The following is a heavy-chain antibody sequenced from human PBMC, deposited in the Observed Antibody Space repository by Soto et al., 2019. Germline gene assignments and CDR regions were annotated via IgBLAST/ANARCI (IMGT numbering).Heavy chain of an antibody. Sequence: ASVKVSCKASGYTFTSYDINWVRQATGQGLEWMGWMNPNSGNTGYAQKFQGRVTMTRNTSISTAYMELSSLRSEDTAVYYCARGVSEYYDILTGYDYWGQGTLVTVSS. CDR3: ARGVSEYYDILTGYDY. CDR2: MNPNSGNT. CDR1: GYTFTSYD. D-gene: IGHD3-9*01. V-gene: IGHV1-8*01. J-gene: IGHJ4*02.